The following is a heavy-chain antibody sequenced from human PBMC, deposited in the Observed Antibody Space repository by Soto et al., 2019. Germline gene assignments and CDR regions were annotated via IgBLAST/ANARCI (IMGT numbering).Heavy chain of an antibody. CDR2: ISGSGGST. CDR1: GFTFSSYA. Sequence: EVQLLESGGGLVQPGGSLRLSCAASGFTFSSYAMSWVRQAPGKGLEWVSAISGSGGSTYYADSVKGRFTISRDNSKNTLYLQMNSLRAEDTAVYYCAKDRRKVEGGGYSYGSSPAPFDYWGQGTLVTVSS. D-gene: IGHD5-18*01. V-gene: IGHV3-23*01. J-gene: IGHJ4*02. CDR3: AKDRRKVEGGGYSYGSSPAPFDY.